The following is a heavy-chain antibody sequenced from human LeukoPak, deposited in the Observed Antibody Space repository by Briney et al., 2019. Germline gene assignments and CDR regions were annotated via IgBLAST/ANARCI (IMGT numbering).Heavy chain of an antibody. D-gene: IGHD6-13*01. CDR2: ISSGSSYI. V-gene: IGHV3-21*01. CDR1: GFTFSSYT. J-gene: IGHJ4*02. Sequence: GGSLRLSCAASGFTFSSYTMNWVRQAPGKGLEWVSIISSGSSYIHYADSVKGRFTVSRDNAKNSLYLQMNSLRAEDTAVYYCASGTGIAAFDYWGQGALVTVSS. CDR3: ASGTGIAAFDY.